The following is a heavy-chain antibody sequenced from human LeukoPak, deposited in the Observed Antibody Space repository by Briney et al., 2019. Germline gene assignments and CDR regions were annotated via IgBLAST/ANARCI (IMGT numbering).Heavy chain of an antibody. CDR2: ISAYNGNT. CDR3: ARDRGQDCSSTSCYYFDY. CDR1: GYTFTSYG. Sequence: ASVKVSCKASGYTFTSYGISWVRQAPGQGLEWMGWISAYNGNTNYAQKLQGRVTMTTDTSTSTAYMELRSLRSDDTAVYYCARDRGQDCSSTSCYYFDYWGQGTLVTVSS. D-gene: IGHD2-2*01. J-gene: IGHJ4*02. V-gene: IGHV1-18*01.